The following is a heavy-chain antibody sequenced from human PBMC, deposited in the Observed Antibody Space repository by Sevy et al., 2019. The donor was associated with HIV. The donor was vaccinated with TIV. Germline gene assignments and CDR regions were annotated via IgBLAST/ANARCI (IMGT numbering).Heavy chain of an antibody. CDR2: ISAYNGNT. CDR1: GYTFTSYG. D-gene: IGHD5-12*01. J-gene: IGHJ5*02. Sequence: ASVKVSCKASGYTFTSYGISWVRQAPGQGLEWMGWISAYNGNTNYAQKLQGRVTMTTDTSTSTAYMELRSLRSDDTAVYYCARDPTKQCYDSSFDPWGQGTLVTVSS. V-gene: IGHV1-18*01. CDR3: ARDPTKQCYDSSFDP.